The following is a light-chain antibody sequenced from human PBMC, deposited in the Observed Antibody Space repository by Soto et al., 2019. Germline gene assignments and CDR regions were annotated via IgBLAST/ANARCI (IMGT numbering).Light chain of an antibody. CDR3: QQYHIWPPWT. V-gene: IGKV3-15*01. CDR2: GAS. Sequence: MTQSPSSLSASVGDRVTITCRASQSISSYLAWYQQRPGQAPRLLMYGASTRADGIPARFTGSGSGTEFTLTISSLQSEDFAVYYCQQYHIWPPWTSGQGTKVDIK. CDR1: QSISSY. J-gene: IGKJ1*01.